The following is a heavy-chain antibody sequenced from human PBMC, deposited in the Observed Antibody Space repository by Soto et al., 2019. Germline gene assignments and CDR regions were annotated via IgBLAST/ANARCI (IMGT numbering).Heavy chain of an antibody. CDR1: GYSFPRQW. CDR3: ARIPHSTTSYYAQSYGMDV. CDR2: IYPADSDT. V-gene: IGHV5-51*01. D-gene: IGHD3-10*01. J-gene: IGHJ6*02. Sequence: GESLKISCNGSGYSFPRQWIGWVRQTPGKGLEWMGNIYPADSDTRYSPSFQVQVTIPADKSIGTAYLEWSNLKPSHTAMYYSARIPHSTTSYYAQSYGMDVWGQGTTVTVSS.